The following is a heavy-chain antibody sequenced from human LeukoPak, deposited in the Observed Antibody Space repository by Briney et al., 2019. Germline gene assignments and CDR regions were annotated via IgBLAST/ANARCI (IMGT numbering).Heavy chain of an antibody. D-gene: IGHD4-17*01. J-gene: IGHJ4*02. CDR2: FYYSGST. Sequence: KPSQTLSLTCTVSVGSVSSYCWSWIRKPPGKGLEGSGYFYYSGSTNYTTSLKSRVTMSLDTSKNHFSMKLSSVNASDTAVYYCARSPDYGEGVFHYWGQGTLVTVSS. CDR1: VGSVSSYC. V-gene: IGHV4-59*08. CDR3: ARSPDYGEGVFHY.